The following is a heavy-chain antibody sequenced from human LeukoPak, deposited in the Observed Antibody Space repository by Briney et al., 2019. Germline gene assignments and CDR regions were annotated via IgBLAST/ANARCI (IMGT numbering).Heavy chain of an antibody. Sequence: GRSLRLSCAAPGFTFSSYAMHWVRQAPGKGLEWVAVISYDGSNKYYADSVKGRFTISRDNSKNTLYLQMNSLRAEDTAVYYCARDQKGGYSSSPPHYWGQGTLVTVSS. CDR3: ARDQKGGYSSSPPHY. J-gene: IGHJ4*02. D-gene: IGHD6-13*01. V-gene: IGHV3-30*01. CDR2: ISYDGSNK. CDR1: GFTFSSYA.